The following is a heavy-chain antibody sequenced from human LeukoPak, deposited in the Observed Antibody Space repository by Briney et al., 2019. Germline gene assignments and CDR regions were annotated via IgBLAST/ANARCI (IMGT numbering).Heavy chain of an antibody. J-gene: IGHJ5*02. CDR1: GGSISSYY. V-gene: IGHV4-59*01. CDR2: IYYSGST. Sequence: SETLSLTCTVSGGSISSYYWSWIRQPPGKGLEWIGYIYYSGSTNYNPSLKSRVTISVDTSKNQFSLKLRSVTAADTAVYYCTRDSYSWFDPWGQGTLVTVSS. CDR3: TRDSYSWFDP.